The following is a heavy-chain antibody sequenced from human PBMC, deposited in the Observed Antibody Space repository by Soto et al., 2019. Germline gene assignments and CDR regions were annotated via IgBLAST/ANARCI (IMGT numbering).Heavy chain of an antibody. J-gene: IGHJ4*02. Sequence: EVQLVESGGGLVQPGRSLRLSCAASGFTFDDYAMHWVRQAPGKGLEWVSGISWNSGSIGYADSVKGRFTISRDNAKNSLELQMNRLRAEDTALYYCAKGNLAAVAAHFDYWGQGTLVNVSS. CDR1: GFTFDDYA. V-gene: IGHV3-9*01. D-gene: IGHD6-19*01. CDR3: AKGNLAAVAAHFDY. CDR2: ISWNSGSI.